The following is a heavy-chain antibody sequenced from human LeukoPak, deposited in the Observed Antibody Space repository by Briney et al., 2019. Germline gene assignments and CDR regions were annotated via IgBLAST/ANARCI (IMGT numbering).Heavy chain of an antibody. D-gene: IGHD5-24*01. V-gene: IGHV3-23*01. CDR2: ISGSGGST. Sequence: GGSLRLSCAASGFTFSSYAMSWVRQAPGKGLEWVSAISGSGGSTYFADSVKGRFTISRDNSKNTLYLQMNSLRAEDTAVYYCAKDRRDGYKWTYWGQGTWSPSPQ. CDR1: GFTFSSYA. J-gene: IGHJ4*02. CDR3: AKDRRDGYKWTY.